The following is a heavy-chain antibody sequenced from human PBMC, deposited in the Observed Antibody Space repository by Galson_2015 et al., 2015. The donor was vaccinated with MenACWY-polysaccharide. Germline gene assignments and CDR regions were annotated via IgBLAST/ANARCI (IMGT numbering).Heavy chain of an antibody. J-gene: IGHJ6*02. D-gene: IGHD6-13*01. Sequence: SLRLSCAASGFTFSSYWIYWVRQAPGRGLVWVSRINSDGSGTCYADSVKGRFTISRDNAKNTLYLQMNSLTAEDTAVYYCARSSRWGGSNYYGMDVWGQGTTVTVSS. V-gene: IGHV3-74*01. CDR1: GFTFSSYW. CDR2: INSDGSGT. CDR3: ARSSRWGGSNYYGMDV.